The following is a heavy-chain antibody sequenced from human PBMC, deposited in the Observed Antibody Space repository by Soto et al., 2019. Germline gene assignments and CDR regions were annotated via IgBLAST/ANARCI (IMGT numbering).Heavy chain of an antibody. CDR2: INHIGSS. Sequence: QVQLQQWGAGLLKPSETLSLTCAVYGRSFSGYYWSWIRQPPGKGLEWIGEINHIGSSNYNPSLKSRVTRSVDTSKNQFSLTLRSVTAADTAVYSCAKDWSYYYYYYTYDRGNGTTVAFS. CDR3: AKDWSYYYYYYTYD. CDR1: GRSFSGYY. J-gene: IGHJ6*03. V-gene: IGHV4-34*01.